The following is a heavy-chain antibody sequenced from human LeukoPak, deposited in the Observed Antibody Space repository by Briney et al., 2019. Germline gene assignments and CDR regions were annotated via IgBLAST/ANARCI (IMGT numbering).Heavy chain of an antibody. CDR1: GGTFSSYA. V-gene: IGHV1-69*06. CDR2: IIPIFGTA. J-gene: IGHJ4*02. Sequence: ASVKVSCKASGGTFSSYAISWVRQAPGQGLERMGGIIPIFGTANYAQKFQGRVTITADKSTSTAYMELSSLRSEDTAVYYCAREGQLRPLDYWGQGTLVTVSS. D-gene: IGHD6-6*01. CDR3: AREGQLRPLDY.